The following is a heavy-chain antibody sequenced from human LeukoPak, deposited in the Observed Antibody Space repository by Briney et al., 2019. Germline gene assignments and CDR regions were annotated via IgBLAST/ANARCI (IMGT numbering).Heavy chain of an antibody. CDR1: GYTFTSYG. CDR2: ISAYNGNT. V-gene: IGHV1-18*01. J-gene: IGHJ4*02. CDR3: ARDGPGDYGQYYFDY. D-gene: IGHD4-17*01. Sequence: ASVKVSCKASGYTFTSYGISWVRQAPGQGLEWMGWISAYNGNTNYAQKLQGRVTMTTDTSTSTAYMELRSLRSDDTAVYYCARDGPGDYGQYYFDYWGQGTLVTVSS.